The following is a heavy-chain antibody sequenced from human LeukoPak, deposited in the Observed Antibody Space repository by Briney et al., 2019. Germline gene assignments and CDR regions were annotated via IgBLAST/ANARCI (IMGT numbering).Heavy chain of an antibody. Sequence: GGSLRLSCTASGFTFGDYAMSWFRQAPGKGLEWVGFIRSKAYGGTTEYAASVKGRFTISRDDSKSIAYLQMNSLKTEDTAVYYCTRSGFLWFGVLYGMDVWGQGTTVTVSS. D-gene: IGHD3-10*01. CDR2: IRSKAYGGTT. J-gene: IGHJ6*02. V-gene: IGHV3-49*03. CDR3: TRSGFLWFGVLYGMDV. CDR1: GFTFGDYA.